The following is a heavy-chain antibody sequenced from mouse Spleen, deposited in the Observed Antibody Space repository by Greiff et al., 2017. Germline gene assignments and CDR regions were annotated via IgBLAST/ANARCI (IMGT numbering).Heavy chain of an antibody. D-gene: IGHD3-1*01. Sequence: QVQLKQPGAELVKPGASVKLSCKASGYTFTSYWMQWVKQRPGQGLEWIGEIDPSDSYTNYNQKFKGKATLTVDTSSSTAYMQLSSLTSEDSAVYYCAREDRRGGRFAYWGQGTLVTVSA. CDR2: IDPSDSYT. J-gene: IGHJ3*01. V-gene: IGHV1-50*01. CDR1: GYTFTSYW. CDR3: AREDRRGGRFAY.